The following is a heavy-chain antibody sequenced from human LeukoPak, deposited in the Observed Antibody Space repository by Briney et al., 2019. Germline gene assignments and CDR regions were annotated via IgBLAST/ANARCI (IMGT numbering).Heavy chain of an antibody. CDR1: GFTFSSYG. J-gene: IGHJ5*02. D-gene: IGHD4-11*01. CDR2: IRYDGSNK. V-gene: IGHV3-30*02. CDR3: GKADINYRFNP. Sequence: GGSLRLSCAASGFTFSSYGMHWVRQAPGKGLEWVAFIRYDGSNKHYADSVEGRFTISSDNSKNTVYLQMSSLRAEDTAVYYCGKADINYRFNPWGQGTLVTVSS.